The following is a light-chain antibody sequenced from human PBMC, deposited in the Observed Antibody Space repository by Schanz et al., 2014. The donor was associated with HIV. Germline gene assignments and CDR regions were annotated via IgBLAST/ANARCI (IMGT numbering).Light chain of an antibody. V-gene: IGLV1-44*01. CDR2: NND. J-gene: IGLJ2*01. CDR1: RSTIERRA. Sequence: SLLTQPPSASGTPGQRVTISCSGSRSTIERRAVDLYQHLPGTPPTLLIHNNDQRPSGVPDRFSGSKSGTSASLVITGLQAEDEADYFCQSYDRGLNAVVFGGGTKVTVL. CDR3: QSYDRGLNAVV.